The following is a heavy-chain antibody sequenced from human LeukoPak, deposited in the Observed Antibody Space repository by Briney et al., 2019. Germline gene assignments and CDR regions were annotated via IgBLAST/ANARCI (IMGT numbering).Heavy chain of an antibody. CDR3: ARERVGITIFGVVIAHFDY. J-gene: IGHJ4*02. CDR1: GGSFSGYY. CDR2: INHSGST. V-gene: IGHV4-34*01. Sequence: SETLSLTCAVYGGSFSGYYWSWIRQPPGKGPEWIGEINHSGSTNYNPSLKSRVTISVDTSKNQFSLKLSSVTAADTAVYYCARERVGITIFGVVIAHFDYWGQGTLVTVSS. D-gene: IGHD3-3*01.